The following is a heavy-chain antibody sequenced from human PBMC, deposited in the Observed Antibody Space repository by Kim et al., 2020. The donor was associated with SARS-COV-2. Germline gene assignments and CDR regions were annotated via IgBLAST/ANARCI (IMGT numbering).Heavy chain of an antibody. CDR2: IYYSGST. Sequence: SETLSLTCTVSGGSISSGGYYWSWIRQHPGKGLEWIGYIYYSGSTYYNPSLKSRVTISVDTSKNQFSLKLSSVTAADTAVYYCASRLSGGLGEYYFDYWGQGTLVTVSS. CDR1: GGSISSGGYY. CDR3: ASRLSGGLGEYYFDY. J-gene: IGHJ4*02. D-gene: IGHD3-16*01. V-gene: IGHV4-31*03.